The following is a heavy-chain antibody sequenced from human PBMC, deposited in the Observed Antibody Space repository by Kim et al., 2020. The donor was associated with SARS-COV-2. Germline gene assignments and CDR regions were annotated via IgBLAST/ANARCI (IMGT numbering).Heavy chain of an antibody. Sequence: GGSLRLSCAASGFSFSDQYMTWIRPAPGKGLEWVAYIINTGAYTNYADSVKGRFTISRDNARNSLYLQMNSLTAEDTAVYYCARRVVISGYFNGMDVWG. V-gene: IGHV3-11*03. CDR3: ARRVVISGYFNGMDV. J-gene: IGHJ6*01. CDR2: IINTGAYT. CDR1: GFSFSDQY. D-gene: IGHD3-22*01.